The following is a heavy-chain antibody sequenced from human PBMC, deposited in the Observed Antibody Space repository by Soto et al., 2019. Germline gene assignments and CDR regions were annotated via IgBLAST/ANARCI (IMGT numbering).Heavy chain of an antibody. V-gene: IGHV4-61*01. Sequence: PSETLSLTCTVSGGSVSSGSYYWSWIRQPPGKGLEWIGYIYYSGSANYHPSLKSRVTISVDTSKKQLSLKLTSVTTADTAVYFCARAPMVITRSYFDNWGQGTPVTVSS. J-gene: IGHJ4*02. CDR2: IYYSGSA. CDR1: GGSVSSGSYY. CDR3: ARAPMVITRSYFDN. D-gene: IGHD1-20*01.